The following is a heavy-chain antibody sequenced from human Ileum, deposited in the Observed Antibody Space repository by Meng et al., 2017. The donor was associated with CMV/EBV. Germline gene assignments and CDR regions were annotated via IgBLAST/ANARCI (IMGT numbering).Heavy chain of an antibody. CDR2: INSDGTIT. CDR3: ARGGYDFWTDYLHY. D-gene: IGHD3-3*01. V-gene: IGHV3-74*01. Sequence: GESLKISCAASGFTLSSYYMYWVRQAPGKGLVWVSRINSDGTITYYADSVKGRFTISRDNTKNTLYLQMDSLRGEDTGTYYCARGGYDFWTDYLHYWGHGTRVTVSS. CDR1: GFTLSSYY. J-gene: IGHJ4*01.